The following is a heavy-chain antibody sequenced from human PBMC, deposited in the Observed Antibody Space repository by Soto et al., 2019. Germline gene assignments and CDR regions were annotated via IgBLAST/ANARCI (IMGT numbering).Heavy chain of an antibody. CDR2: ISYDGSNK. CDR3: AKEGTARFGDEYYYYGMDV. J-gene: IGHJ6*02. D-gene: IGHD3-10*01. CDR1: GFTFSSYG. V-gene: IGHV3-30*18. Sequence: GGSLRLSCAASGFTFSSYGMHWVRQAPGKGLEWVAVISYDGSNKYYADSVKGRFTISRDNSKNTLYLQMNSLRAEDTAVYYCAKEGTARFGDEYYYYGMDVWGQGTTVNVSS.